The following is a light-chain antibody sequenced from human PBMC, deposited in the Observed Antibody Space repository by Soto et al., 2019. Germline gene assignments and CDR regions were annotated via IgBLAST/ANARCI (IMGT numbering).Light chain of an antibody. CDR2: DAS. J-gene: IGKJ4*01. CDR3: QQRSNWPLT. V-gene: IGKV3-11*01. Sequence: DIVLTQSQATLSLSPGESATLSCRASQGVSRYLAWYQQKPGQTPRLLIYDASNRAAGIPARFSGSGSGTDFTLTISSLEPEDFAVYYCQQRSNWPLTFGGGTKVDIK. CDR1: QGVSRY.